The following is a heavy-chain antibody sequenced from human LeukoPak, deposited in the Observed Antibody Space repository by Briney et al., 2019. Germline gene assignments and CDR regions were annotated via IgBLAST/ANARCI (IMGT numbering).Heavy chain of an antibody. CDR1: GLPFSNFW. J-gene: IGHJ4*02. Sequence: GGSLRLSCAASGLPFSNFWMTWIRQAPGKGLESMANIKPDGSETYYVDSVKGRFTISRDNAKNSLYLQMNSLRAEDTAVYYCARLTRTVAGDYWGQGTLVTVSS. D-gene: IGHD4-11*01. CDR3: ARLTRTVAGDY. V-gene: IGHV3-7*05. CDR2: IKPDGSET.